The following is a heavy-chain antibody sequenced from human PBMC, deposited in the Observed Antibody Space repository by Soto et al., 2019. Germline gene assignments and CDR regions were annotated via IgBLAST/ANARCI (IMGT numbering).Heavy chain of an antibody. Sequence: PSETLSLPCTVSGGSISNYYWSWIRQPPGKGLEWIGYVYYTGSTNYNPSLKSRVTISVDTSENQFYLKLNSVTAADTAVYYCARLGFYYQSLDPWGHGTLVT. D-gene: IGHD2-2*01. J-gene: IGHJ5*02. V-gene: IGHV4-59*08. CDR2: VYYTGST. CDR3: ARLGFYYQSLDP. CDR1: GGSISNYY.